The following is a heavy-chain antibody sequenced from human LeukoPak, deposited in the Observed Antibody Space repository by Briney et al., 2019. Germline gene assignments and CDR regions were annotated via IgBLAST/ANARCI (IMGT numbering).Heavy chain of an antibody. CDR3: ARVKRYFDWLSYGMDV. CDR1: GGPFSGYY. V-gene: IGHV4-34*01. CDR2: INHSGST. Sequence: SETLSLTCAVYGGPFSGYYWSWIRQPPGKGLEWIGEINHSGSTNYNPSLKSRVTISVDTSKNQFSLKLSSVTAADTAVYYCARVKRYFDWLSYGMDVWGQGTTVTVSS. D-gene: IGHD3-9*01. J-gene: IGHJ6*02.